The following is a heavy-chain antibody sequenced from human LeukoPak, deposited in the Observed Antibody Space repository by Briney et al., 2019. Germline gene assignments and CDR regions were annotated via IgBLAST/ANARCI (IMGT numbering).Heavy chain of an antibody. J-gene: IGHJ5*02. CDR2: FDPEDGET. CDR1: GYTLTELS. V-gene: IGHV1-24*01. CDR3: ASQSSSWFPVLGFDP. D-gene: IGHD6-13*01. Sequence: ASVKVSCKVSGYTLTELSMHWARQAPGKGLEWMGGFDPEDGETIYAQKFQGRVTITRDTSASTAYMELSSLRSEDTAVYYCASQSSSWFPVLGFDPWGQGTLVTVSS.